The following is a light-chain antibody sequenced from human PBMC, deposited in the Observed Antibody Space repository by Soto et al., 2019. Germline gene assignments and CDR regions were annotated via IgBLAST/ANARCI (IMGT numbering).Light chain of an antibody. CDR1: SSDVGGYNY. CDR2: EVS. J-gene: IGLJ2*01. Sequence: QSALTQPASVSGSPGQSITISCTGTSSDVGGYNYVSWYQQHAGKAPKLMIYEVSNRPSGVSNRFSGSKSGNTASLTISGLQAEDAADYYCSSYTSSSPVVFGGGTKLTVL. V-gene: IGLV2-14*01. CDR3: SSYTSSSPVV.